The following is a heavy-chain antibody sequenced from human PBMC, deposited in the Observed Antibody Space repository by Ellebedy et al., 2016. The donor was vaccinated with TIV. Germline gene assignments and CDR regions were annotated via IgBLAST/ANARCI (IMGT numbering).Heavy chain of an antibody. CDR3: VAALDY. CDR1: GVNFSKFS. D-gene: IGHD6-25*01. V-gene: IGHV3-48*04. J-gene: IGHJ4*02. Sequence: GGSLRLXXEVTGVNFSKFSLNWVRHAPGKGLEWVAFISADGDTIYYAKSVKGRFTISRDDADSSLSLQMNSLRGDDTAVYYCVAALDYWGQGTLVTVS. CDR2: ISADGDTI.